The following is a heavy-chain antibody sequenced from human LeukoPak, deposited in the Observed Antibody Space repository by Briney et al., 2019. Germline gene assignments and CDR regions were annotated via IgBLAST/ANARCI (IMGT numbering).Heavy chain of an antibody. J-gene: IGHJ4*02. CDR3: ARYMAVAGTFDY. V-gene: IGHV1-2*02. Sequence: ASVKVSCKASGYTFLSYGFSWVRQAPGQRLEWMGWINPNSGATYYEQKFQGRVTMTRDTSISTAYMEVSSLRSDASAVYYCARYMAVAGTFDYWGEGTLVTVSS. CDR1: GYTFLSYG. CDR2: INPNSGAT. D-gene: IGHD6-13*01.